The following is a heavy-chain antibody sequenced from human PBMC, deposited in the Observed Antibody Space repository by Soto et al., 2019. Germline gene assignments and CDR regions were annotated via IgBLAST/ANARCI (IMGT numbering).Heavy chain of an antibody. D-gene: IGHD3-10*01. CDR1: GGSISSYY. CDR3: ARHHVLLWFGEPGAFDI. Sequence: PSETLSLTCTVSGGSISSYYWGWIRQPPGKGLEWIGSIYYSGSTYYNPSLKSRVTISVDTSKNQFSLKLSSVTAADTAVYYCARHHVLLWFGEPGAFDIWGQGTMVTVSS. CDR2: IYYSGST. J-gene: IGHJ3*02. V-gene: IGHV4-39*01.